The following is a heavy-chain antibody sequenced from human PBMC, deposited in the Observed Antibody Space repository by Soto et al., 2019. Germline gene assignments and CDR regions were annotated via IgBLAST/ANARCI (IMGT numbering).Heavy chain of an antibody. D-gene: IGHD2-2*01. Sequence: SETLSLTCAVYGGSFSGYYWSWIRQPPGKGLEWIGEINHSGSTNYNPSLKSRVTISVDTSKNQFSLKLSSVTAADTAVYYCARDCSSTSCAGRAFDIWGQGTMVTVSS. V-gene: IGHV4-34*01. CDR2: INHSGST. CDR1: GGSFSGYY. J-gene: IGHJ3*02. CDR3: ARDCSSTSCAGRAFDI.